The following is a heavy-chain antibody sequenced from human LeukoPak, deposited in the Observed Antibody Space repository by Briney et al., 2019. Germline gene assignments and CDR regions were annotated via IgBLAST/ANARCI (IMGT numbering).Heavy chain of an antibody. J-gene: IGHJ4*02. D-gene: IGHD6-25*01. Sequence: KASETLSLTCTVSGGSISSYYWSWIRQPPGKGLEWIGYIYDSESTNYNPSLKSRVTISVDTSKNQFSLKLSSVTAADTAVYYCARGVLWSRLYVDYWGQGTLVTVSS. CDR1: GGSISSYY. CDR2: IYDSEST. V-gene: IGHV4-59*01. CDR3: ARGVLWSRLYVDY.